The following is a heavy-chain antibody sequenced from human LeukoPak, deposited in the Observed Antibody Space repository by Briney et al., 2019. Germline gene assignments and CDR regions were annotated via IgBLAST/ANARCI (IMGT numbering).Heavy chain of an antibody. D-gene: IGHD3-3*01. CDR3: ARMGRYDFGGGYQGNWFDP. Sequence: SGPTLVNPTETLTLTCTVSGFSLSNARMGVSWIRQPPGKALEWLAHIFLNDAKSYSTPLKSRLTISNDTSKSQVFLTMTNMDPVDTATYYCARMGRYDFGGGYQGNWFDPWGQGTLVTVSS. V-gene: IGHV2-26*01. J-gene: IGHJ5*02. CDR1: GFSLSNARMG. CDR2: IFLNDAK.